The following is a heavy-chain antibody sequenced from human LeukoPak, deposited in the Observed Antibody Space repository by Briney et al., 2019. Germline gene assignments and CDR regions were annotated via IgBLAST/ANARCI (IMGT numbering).Heavy chain of an antibody. V-gene: IGHV3-23*01. D-gene: IGHD3-22*01. Sequence: GGSLRLSCAASGFTFSSYAMSWVRQAPGKGLEWDSAISGSGGSTYYADSVKGRFTISRDNSKNTLYLQMNSLRAEDTAVYYCAKADYYDSSGYYYGSGFDYWGQGTLVTVSS. CDR2: ISGSGGST. CDR3: AKADYYDSSGYYYGSGFDY. CDR1: GFTFSSYA. J-gene: IGHJ4*02.